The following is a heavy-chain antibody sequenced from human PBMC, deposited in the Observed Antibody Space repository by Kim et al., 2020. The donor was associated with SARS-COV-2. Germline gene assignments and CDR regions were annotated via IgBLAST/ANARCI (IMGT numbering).Heavy chain of an antibody. CDR3: ARANGKLLLLHGMDV. CDR2: IYYSGST. CDR1: GGSISSGGYY. J-gene: IGHJ6*02. D-gene: IGHD2-15*01. V-gene: IGHV4-31*03. Sequence: SETLSLTCTVSGGSISSGGYYWSWIRQHPGKGLEWIGYIYYSGSTYYNPSLKSRVTISVDTSKNQFSLKLSSVTAADTAVYYCARANGKLLLLHGMDVWGQGTTVTVSS.